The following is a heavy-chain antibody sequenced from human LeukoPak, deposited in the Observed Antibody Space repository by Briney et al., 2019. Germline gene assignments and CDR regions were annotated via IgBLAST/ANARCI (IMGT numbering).Heavy chain of an antibody. CDR2: ICSSGST. CDR1: GVSMTGYY. J-gene: IGHJ4*01. D-gene: IGHD3-10*01. V-gene: IGHV4-59*01. CDR3: ATRPADGSWYGVFDF. Sequence: SETLSLICSVSGVSMTGYYWSWIRQAPGKAPEWIGYICSSGSTNYNPSLNSRVTMSLDASKNQFSLKLTFVTAADTAVYYCATRPADGSWYGVFDFWSRGTLVTVSS.